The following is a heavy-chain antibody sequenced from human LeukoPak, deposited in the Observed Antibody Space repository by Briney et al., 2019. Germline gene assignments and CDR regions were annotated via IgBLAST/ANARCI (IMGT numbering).Heavy chain of an antibody. Sequence: ASVKVSCKASGYTFTSYDINWVRQATGQRLEWMGWMNPNSGNTGYAQKFQGRVTITRDTSASTAYMELSSLRSEDMAVYYCARDGYRSSSEGTFDYWGQGTLVTVSS. CDR1: GYTFTSYD. D-gene: IGHD6-6*01. CDR3: ARDGYRSSSEGTFDY. V-gene: IGHV1-8*03. J-gene: IGHJ4*02. CDR2: MNPNSGNT.